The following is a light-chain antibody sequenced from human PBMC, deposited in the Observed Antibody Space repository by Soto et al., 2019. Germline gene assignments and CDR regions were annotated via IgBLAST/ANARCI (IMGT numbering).Light chain of an antibody. Sequence: EIVMTQSPATLSVSPGERATLSCRASQSISTNLAWYQPKPGQAPRLLIYGASTRTTGIPARFSGSGSGTEFTLTISRLQSEDFAVYYCQQYNNWPPLTFGGGTKVEIK. CDR2: GAS. J-gene: IGKJ4*01. CDR3: QQYNNWPPLT. V-gene: IGKV3-15*01. CDR1: QSISTN.